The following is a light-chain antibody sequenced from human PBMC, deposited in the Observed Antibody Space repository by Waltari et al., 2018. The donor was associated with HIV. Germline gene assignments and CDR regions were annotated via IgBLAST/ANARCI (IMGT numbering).Light chain of an antibody. V-gene: IGLV2-14*03. J-gene: IGLJ3*02. CDR3: ESYTRTSVWV. CDR2: DGC. CDR1: RNDAGWSNY. Sequence: QSVLTQPASVSGSPGQSITISCTGPRNDAGWSNYFPGYQQHPGQAPRPMVYDGCTRPAGVSDRFSGSKAGDTASLTISGLQPEDEADYYCESYTRTSVWVFGGGPRLTVL.